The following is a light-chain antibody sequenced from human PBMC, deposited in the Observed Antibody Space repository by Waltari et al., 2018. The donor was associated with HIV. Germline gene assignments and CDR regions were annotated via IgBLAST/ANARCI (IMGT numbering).Light chain of an antibody. CDR1: RSVFYSSNNKNY. CDR3: HQYYSTPYT. Sequence: DIVMTQSPDSMTVFLGERATINCKSSRSVFYSSNNKNYLAWYQQKPGQAPKLLIYWASTLESGVPDRFSGSGSGTDFSLTISSLQSEDVAVYYCHQYYSTPYTFGQGTKVEIK. J-gene: IGKJ2*01. CDR2: WAS. V-gene: IGKV4-1*01.